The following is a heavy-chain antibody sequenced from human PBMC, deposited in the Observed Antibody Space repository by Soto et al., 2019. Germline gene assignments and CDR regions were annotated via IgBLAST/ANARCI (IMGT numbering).Heavy chain of an antibody. CDR2: IYYSGST. Sequence: SETLSLTCTVSGGSISSYYCSWIRQPPGKGLEWIGYIYYSGSTNYNPSLKSRVTISVDTSKNQFSLKLSSVTAADTAVYYCARAGTTMVRGVISGWFDPWGQGTLVTVSS. CDR1: GGSISSYY. D-gene: IGHD3-10*01. V-gene: IGHV4-59*01. J-gene: IGHJ5*02. CDR3: ARAGTTMVRGVISGWFDP.